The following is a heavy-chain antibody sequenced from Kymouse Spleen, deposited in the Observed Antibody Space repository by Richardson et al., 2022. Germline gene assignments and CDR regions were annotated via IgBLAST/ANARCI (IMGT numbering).Heavy chain of an antibody. V-gene: IGHV3-30*18. CDR2: ISYDGSNK. J-gene: IGHJ6*02. Sequence: QVQLVESGGGVVQPGRSLRLSCAASGFTFSSYGMHWVRQAPGKGLEWVAVISYDGSNKYYADSVKGRFTISRDNSKNTLYLQMNSLRAEDTAVYYCAKGTRYFDWLLSDYYGMDVWGQGTTVTVSS. D-gene: IGHD3-9*01. CDR1: GFTFSSYG. CDR3: AKGTRYFDWLLSDYYGMDV.